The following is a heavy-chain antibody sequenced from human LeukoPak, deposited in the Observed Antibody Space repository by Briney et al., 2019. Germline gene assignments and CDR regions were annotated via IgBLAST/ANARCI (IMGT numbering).Heavy chain of an antibody. J-gene: IGHJ4*02. CDR1: GYTFTGYY. Sequence: GASVKVSCKASGYTFTGYYMNWVRQAPGQGLEWMGWINPNSGDTNYAQKFQGRVTMTRDTSINTAYMELNRLTFDDTAVYYCARGGDGDYVSDCWGQGTLVTVSS. V-gene: IGHV1-2*02. D-gene: IGHD4-17*01. CDR3: ARGGDGDYVSDC. CDR2: INPNSGDT.